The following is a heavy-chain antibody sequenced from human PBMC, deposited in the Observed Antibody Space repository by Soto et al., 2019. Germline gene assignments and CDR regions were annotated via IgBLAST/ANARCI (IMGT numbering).Heavy chain of an antibody. D-gene: IGHD3-3*01. CDR2: IYHSGST. V-gene: IGHV4-59*08. CDR3: ARHSWSGSSFAFDI. J-gene: IGHJ3*02. CDR1: GGSMSNYY. Sequence: SETLSLTCAVSGGSMSNYYWSWIRQSPGKGLEWIAYIYHSGSTNCNPSLKSRVTISVDTSKNHFSLKLSLVTAADTAVYYCARHSWSGSSFAFDIWGQGTMVTVSS.